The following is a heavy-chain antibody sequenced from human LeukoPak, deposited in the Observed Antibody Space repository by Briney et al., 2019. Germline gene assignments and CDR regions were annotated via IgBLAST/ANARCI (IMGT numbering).Heavy chain of an antibody. CDR1: GFTFSSYG. J-gene: IGHJ3*02. D-gene: IGHD5-18*01. V-gene: IGHV3-30*03. Sequence: PGGSLRLSCAASGFTFSSYGMHWVRQAPGKGLEWVAVISYDGSNKYYADSVKGRFTISRDNSKNTLYLQMNSLRVEDTAVYYCARAGEYSYVRDAFDIWGQGTMVTVSS. CDR2: ISYDGSNK. CDR3: ARAGEYSYVRDAFDI.